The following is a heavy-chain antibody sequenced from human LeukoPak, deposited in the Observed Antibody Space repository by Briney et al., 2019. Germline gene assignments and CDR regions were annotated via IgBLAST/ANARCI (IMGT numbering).Heavy chain of an antibody. CDR2: INWNGGST. Sequence: PGGSLRLSCAASGFTFDDYGMSWVRQAPGKGLECVSGINWNGGSTGYADSVKGRFTISRDNAKNSLYLQMNSLRAEDTALYYCARNFWSGYSGAFDIWGQGTMVTVSS. CDR3: ARNFWSGYSGAFDI. D-gene: IGHD3-3*01. V-gene: IGHV3-20*04. J-gene: IGHJ3*02. CDR1: GFTFDDYG.